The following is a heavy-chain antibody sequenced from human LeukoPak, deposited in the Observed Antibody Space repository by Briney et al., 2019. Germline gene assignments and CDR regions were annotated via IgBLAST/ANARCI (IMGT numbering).Heavy chain of an antibody. CDR1: DDSISSSGHY. D-gene: IGHD5-24*01. CDR2: MAYSGSN. CDR3: ARHVKDGNKPDYFDN. V-gene: IGHV4-39*01. Sequence: SETLSLTCSVSDDSISSSGHYWGWIRQPPGKGLEWIGSMAYSGSNYYNPSLKSRVTISVDRSKNQFSLKLSSVTSADTAVYYCARHVKDGNKPDYFDNWGQGTLVTVSS. J-gene: IGHJ4*02.